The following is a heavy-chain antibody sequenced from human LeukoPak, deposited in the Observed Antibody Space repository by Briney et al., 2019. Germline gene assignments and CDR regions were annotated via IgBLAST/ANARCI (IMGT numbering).Heavy chain of an antibody. D-gene: IGHD3-9*01. CDR2: INPNSGGT. Sequence: GASVKVSCKASGYTFTGYYMHWVRQAPGQGLEWMGWINPNSGGTNYAQKFQGRVTMTRDTSISTAYMELSRLRSDDTAVYYCAREYYDILTGRPFDYWGQGTLVTVSS. CDR3: AREYYDILTGRPFDY. J-gene: IGHJ4*02. CDR1: GYTFTGYY. V-gene: IGHV1-2*02.